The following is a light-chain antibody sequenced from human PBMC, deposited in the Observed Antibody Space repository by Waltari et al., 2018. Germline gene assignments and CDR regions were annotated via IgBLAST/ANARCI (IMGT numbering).Light chain of an antibody. CDR1: QSVSSSY. V-gene: IGKV3-20*01. CDR3: QQYGSSPIT. Sequence: EIVLTQSPGTLSLSPGERATLSCRASQSVSSSYLAWYQQKPGQAPRLLCYVASSRATGIPDRFSGSGSGTDFTLTISRLDPEDFAVYYCQQYGSSPITFGQGTRLEIK. CDR2: VAS. J-gene: IGKJ5*01.